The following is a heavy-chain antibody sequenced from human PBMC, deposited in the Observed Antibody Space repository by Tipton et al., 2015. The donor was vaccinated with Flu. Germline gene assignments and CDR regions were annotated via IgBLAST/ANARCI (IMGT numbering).Heavy chain of an antibody. CDR1: GGSISSSNW. CDR3: ARAPLTDFKGYFDN. V-gene: IGHV4-4*02. D-gene: IGHD3-9*01. CDR2: IYHNERT. Sequence: TLSLTCGVSGGSISSSNWWSWVRQSPGKGLEWIGEIYHNERTNFNPSLKSRVAISVDKSKNQFSLRLSSVTAADTAVYYCARAPLTDFKGYFDNWGQGTLVTVSS. J-gene: IGHJ4*02.